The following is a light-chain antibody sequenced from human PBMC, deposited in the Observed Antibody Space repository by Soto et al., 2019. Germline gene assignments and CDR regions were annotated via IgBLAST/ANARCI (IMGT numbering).Light chain of an antibody. Sequence: SYELTQPPSVSVAPGQTASITCGGDNIGTKGVHWYQQKPGQAPELVVYNGRDRPSGIPERFSGSNSGNTATLTISGLQAEDEADYYCSSYTAFTTYVFGSGTKLTVL. CDR2: NGR. CDR3: SSYTAFTTYV. J-gene: IGLJ1*01. CDR1: NIGTKG. V-gene: IGLV3-21*02.